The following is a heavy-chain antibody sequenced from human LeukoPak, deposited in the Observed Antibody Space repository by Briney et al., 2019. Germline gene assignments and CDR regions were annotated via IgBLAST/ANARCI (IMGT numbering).Heavy chain of an antibody. CDR2: IYHSGST. CDR3: ARGYSSSWNYFDY. D-gene: IGHD6-13*01. V-gene: IGHV4-30-2*01. Sequence: TAPQTLSLTCAVSGGSISSGGYSWSWIRQPPGKGLEWIGYIYHSGSTYYNPSLKSRVTISVDTSKKQFSLKLSSVTAADTAVYYCARGYSSSWNYFDYWGQGTLVTVSS. CDR1: GGSISSGGYS. J-gene: IGHJ4*02.